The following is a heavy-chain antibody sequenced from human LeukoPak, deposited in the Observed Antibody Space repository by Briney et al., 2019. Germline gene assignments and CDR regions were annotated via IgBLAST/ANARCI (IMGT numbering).Heavy chain of an antibody. CDR1: GVTFSSFA. J-gene: IGHJ4*02. CDR3: PSDGDVTGEPFHY. Sequence: GRSLRLSCAASGVTFSSFAMHWVRQAPGKGLEWVAVMSSDGRKEYYAYSVKGRFTISSDNSKSTLFLQMSSLRPDDTDVYYCPSDGDVTGEPFHYWGQGTLVTVSS. CDR2: MSSDGRKE. V-gene: IGHV3-30*15. D-gene: IGHD2-21*02.